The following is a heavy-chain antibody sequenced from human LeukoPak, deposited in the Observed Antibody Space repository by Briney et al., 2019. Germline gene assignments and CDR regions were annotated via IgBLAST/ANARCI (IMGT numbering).Heavy chain of an antibody. CDR2: LYYSGST. V-gene: IGHV4-59*08. CDR1: GGSISDYY. Sequence: KASETLSLTCTVSGGSISDYYWSWIRQPPGKGLEWIGYLYYSGSTNYNPSLKSRVTISVGTSKNQFSLKLSSVTAADTAVYYCARQNGRGYDYVWGSYRPIFDYWGQGTLVTVSS. J-gene: IGHJ4*02. D-gene: IGHD3-16*02. CDR3: ARQNGRGYDYVWGSYRPIFDY.